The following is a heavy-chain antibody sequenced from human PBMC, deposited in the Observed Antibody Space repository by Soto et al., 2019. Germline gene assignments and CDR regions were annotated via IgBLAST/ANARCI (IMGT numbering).Heavy chain of an antibody. V-gene: IGHV1-8*01. CDR3: ARERTGTTSMDV. CDR2: MNPNSGNT. J-gene: IGHJ6*02. Sequence: QVQLVQSGAEVKKPGASVKVSCKASGYTFTSYDINWVRQATGQGLEWMGWMNPNSGNTGYEQKFPGRVTMTRNTSISTAYMELSSLRSEDTAVYYCARERTGTTSMDVWGQGTTVTVSS. D-gene: IGHD1-1*01. CDR1: GYTFTSYD.